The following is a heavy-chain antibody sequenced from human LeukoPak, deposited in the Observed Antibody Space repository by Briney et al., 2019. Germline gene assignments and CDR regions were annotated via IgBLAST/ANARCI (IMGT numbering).Heavy chain of an antibody. J-gene: IGHJ5*02. D-gene: IGHD2-2*01. Sequence: AGGSLRLSCAASGFTFSSYEMNWVRQAPGKGLYWVSYISSSGSTIYYADSVKGRFTISRDNAKNSLYLQMNSLRAEDTAVYYCATLGVVVVPAAIPNWSDPWGQGTLVTVSS. CDR3: ATLGVVVVPAAIPNWSDP. CDR1: GFTFSSYE. V-gene: IGHV3-48*03. CDR2: ISSSGSTI.